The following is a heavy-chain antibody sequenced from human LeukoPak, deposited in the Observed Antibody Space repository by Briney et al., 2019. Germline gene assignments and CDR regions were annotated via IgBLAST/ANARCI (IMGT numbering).Heavy chain of an antibody. Sequence: GGSLRLSCATSGFTFSDYYMSWIRQAPGKGLEWVSYISSSSYTNYADSVKGRFTISRDNAKNSLYLQMNSLRAEDTAVYYCAREPSIAAAGTGVDYWGQGTLVTVSS. J-gene: IGHJ4*02. V-gene: IGHV3-11*06. CDR2: ISSSSYT. D-gene: IGHD6-13*01. CDR1: GFTFSDYY. CDR3: AREPSIAAAGTGVDY.